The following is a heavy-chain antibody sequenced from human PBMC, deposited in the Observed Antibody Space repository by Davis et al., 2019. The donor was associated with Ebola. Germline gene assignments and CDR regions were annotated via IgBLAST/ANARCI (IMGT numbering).Heavy chain of an antibody. CDR3: ERHEGFVGYFDL. D-gene: IGHD2-15*01. CDR1: GGSISSYY. Sequence: SETLSLTCTVSGGSISSYYWSWIRQPPGKGLEWIGYIYYSGSTNYNPSLKSRVTISVDTSKNQFSLKLSSVTAADTAVYYCERHEGFVGYFDLWGRGTLVTVSS. J-gene: IGHJ2*01. CDR2: IYYSGST. V-gene: IGHV4-59*08.